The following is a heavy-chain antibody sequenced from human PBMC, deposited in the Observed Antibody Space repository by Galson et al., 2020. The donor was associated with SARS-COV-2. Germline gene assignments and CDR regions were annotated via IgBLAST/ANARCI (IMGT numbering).Heavy chain of an antibody. CDR1: GGSISTNNCF. CDR2: IYYGGTT. J-gene: IGHJ4*02. D-gene: IGHD6-13*01. CDR3: ARDEHITAAGLFDY. Sequence: ASETLSLTCTVSGGSISTNNCFWGWIRQPPGKGLEWIGSIYYGGTTYYNPSLKSRLTISMDTSKNQFSLNLSSVTAADTALYYCARDEHITAAGLFDYWGQGILVTVSS. V-gene: IGHV4-39*07.